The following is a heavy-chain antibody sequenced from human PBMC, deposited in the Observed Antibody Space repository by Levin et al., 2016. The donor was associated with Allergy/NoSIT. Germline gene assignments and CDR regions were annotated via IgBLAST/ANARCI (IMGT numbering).Heavy chain of an antibody. D-gene: IGHD1-26*01. V-gene: IGHV3-15*01. J-gene: IGHJ6*02. CDR3: SGRGGNYSEDYYGMDV. CDR2: IKSKSDGGTT. Sequence: VRQAPGKGLDWVGRIKSKSDGGTTDSPAPVKDRFIISRDDSKNTLFLQMNSLKTEDTAVYYCSGRGGNYSEDYYGMDVWGQGTTVTVSS.